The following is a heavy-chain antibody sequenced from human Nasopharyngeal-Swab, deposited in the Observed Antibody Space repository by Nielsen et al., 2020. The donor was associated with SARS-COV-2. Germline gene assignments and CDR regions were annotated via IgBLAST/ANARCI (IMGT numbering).Heavy chain of an antibody. J-gene: IGHJ5*02. V-gene: IGHV4-59*08. CDR2: MYYSGIA. Sequence: WIRQPPGKGLEWIGYMYYSGIAYYNPSLKSRVTISVDTSKNQFSLKLSSVTAADTAVYFCARHVEVPRDANKFFSNYFDPWGQGTLVSLL. CDR3: ARHVEVPRDANKFFSNYFDP. D-gene: IGHD5-24*01.